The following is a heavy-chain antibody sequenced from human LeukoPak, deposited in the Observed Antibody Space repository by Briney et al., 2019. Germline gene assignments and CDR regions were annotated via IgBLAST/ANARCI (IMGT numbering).Heavy chain of an antibody. D-gene: IGHD2-2*01. V-gene: IGHV3-23*01. Sequence: GGSLRLSCAASGFTLSSYNMNWVRQAPGKGLEWVSAISGSGGSTYYADSVKGRFTISRDNPKNTLYLQMNSLRAEDTAVYYCAKTCSSTSCFQAFDYWGQGTLVTVSS. J-gene: IGHJ4*02. CDR2: ISGSGGST. CDR3: AKTCSSTSCFQAFDY. CDR1: GFTLSSYN.